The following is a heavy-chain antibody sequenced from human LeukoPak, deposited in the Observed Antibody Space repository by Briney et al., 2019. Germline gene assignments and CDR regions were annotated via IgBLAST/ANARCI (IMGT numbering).Heavy chain of an antibody. D-gene: IGHD1-26*01. V-gene: IGHV4-30-2*01. CDR1: GGSISSGGYS. CDR3: ARLYRATDAFDI. CDR2: IYHSGST. J-gene: IGHJ3*02. Sequence: SETLSLTCAVSGGSISSGGYSWSWIRQPPGKGLEWIGYIYHSGSTYYNPSLKSRVTISVDTSKNQFSLKLSSVTAADTAVYYCARLYRATDAFDIWGQGTMVTVSS.